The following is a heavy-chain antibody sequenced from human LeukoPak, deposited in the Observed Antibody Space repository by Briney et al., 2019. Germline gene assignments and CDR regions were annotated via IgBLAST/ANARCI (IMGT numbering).Heavy chain of an antibody. CDR3: VKEHCSSTSCFYFDY. CDR2: ISSNGGST. Sequence: GGSLRLFCSASGFTFSSYGMHWVRQAPGKGLEYVSAISSNGGSTHYADSVKGRFTISRDNSKNTLYVQMSSLRAEDTGVYYCVKEHCSSTSCFYFDYWGQGTLVTVSS. D-gene: IGHD2-2*01. J-gene: IGHJ4*02. V-gene: IGHV3-64*05. CDR1: GFTFSSYG.